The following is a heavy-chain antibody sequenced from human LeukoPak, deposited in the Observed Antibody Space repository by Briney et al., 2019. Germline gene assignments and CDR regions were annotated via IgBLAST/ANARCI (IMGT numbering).Heavy chain of an antibody. J-gene: IGHJ4*02. CDR1: GFTFSSYG. CDR3: VRESFYYFNY. CDR2: ITDSGGST. Sequence: GGSLRLSCAASGFTFSSYGMHWVRQAPGKGLEWVSTITDSGGSTYYADSVRGRFTISRDNSKNTLYLQMNSLRAEDTALYYCVRESFYYFNYWGQGTLVTVSS. V-gene: IGHV3-23*01.